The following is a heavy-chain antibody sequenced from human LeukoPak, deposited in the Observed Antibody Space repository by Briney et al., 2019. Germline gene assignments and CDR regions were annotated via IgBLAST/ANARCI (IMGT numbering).Heavy chain of an antibody. J-gene: IGHJ4*02. CDR1: GFTFSSHA. V-gene: IGHV3-23*01. Sequence: GGSLRLSCAASGFTFSSHAMSWVRQAPGKGLEWVSGISGSGDNTYYADSVKGRFTISRDNSKNTLYVQVNSLGTEDTAAYYCAKGSYYDSSGSFYFDYWGQGTLVTVSS. CDR2: ISGSGDNT. CDR3: AKGSYYDSSGSFYFDY. D-gene: IGHD3-22*01.